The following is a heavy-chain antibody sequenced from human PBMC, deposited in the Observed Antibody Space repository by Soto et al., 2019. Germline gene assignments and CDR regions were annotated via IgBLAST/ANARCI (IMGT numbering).Heavy chain of an antibody. CDR2: ISYDGSNK. V-gene: IGHV3-30*18. CDR1: GFTFSSYG. Sequence: QVQLVESGGGVVQPGRSLRLSCAASGFTFSSYGMHWVRQAPGKGLEWVAVISYDGSNKYYADSVKGRFTISRDNSKNALYLPMNSLRAEDTAVYYCAKDKNPTFYIKWGGYYMAVWGKGTTVTVSS. D-gene: IGHD7-27*01. J-gene: IGHJ6*03. CDR3: AKDKNPTFYIKWGGYYMAV.